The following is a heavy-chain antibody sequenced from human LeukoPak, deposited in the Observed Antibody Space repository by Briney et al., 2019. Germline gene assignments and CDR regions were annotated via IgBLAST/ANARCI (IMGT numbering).Heavy chain of an antibody. D-gene: IGHD3-10*01. Sequence: SETLSLTCAVSGGSISSSNWWSWVRQPPGKGLEGIGEIYHSGSTNYNPSLKSRVTISVDKSKNHFSLKLSSVPAADTAVYYCAREESQYGSGRFDYWGQGTLVTVSS. CDR2: IYHSGST. CDR1: GGSISSSNW. J-gene: IGHJ4*02. CDR3: AREESQYGSGRFDY. V-gene: IGHV4-4*02.